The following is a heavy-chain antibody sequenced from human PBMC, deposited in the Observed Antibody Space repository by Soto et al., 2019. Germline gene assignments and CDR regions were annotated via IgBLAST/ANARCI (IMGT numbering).Heavy chain of an antibody. D-gene: IGHD5-12*01. CDR1: GFDFGDYA. CDR2: IRAKPAGGTA. Sequence: GGSLRLSCATSGFDFGDYALTWVRQAPGRGLAWVAFIRAKPAGGTAEYAAPVKGRFTLTRDGSERIAYLQMNSLQMEDTGIYYCIGNGAGVATRCFFGDWGQGTPVTVSS. CDR3: IGNGAGVATRCFFGD. V-gene: IGHV3-49*04. J-gene: IGHJ4*02.